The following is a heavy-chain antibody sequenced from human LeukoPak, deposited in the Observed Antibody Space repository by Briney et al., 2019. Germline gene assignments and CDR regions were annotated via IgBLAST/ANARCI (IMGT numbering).Heavy chain of an antibody. V-gene: IGHV1-2*02. CDR2: INPNSGGT. CDR1: GYTFTGYY. Sequence: ASVKVSCKASGYTFTGYYMHWVRQAPGQGLEWMGWINPNSGGTNYAQKFQGRVTMTRDTSISTAYMELSRLRSDDTAVYYCARDLVGGSYYYYWGQGTLVTVSS. CDR3: ARDLVGGSYYYY. D-gene: IGHD1-26*01. J-gene: IGHJ4*02.